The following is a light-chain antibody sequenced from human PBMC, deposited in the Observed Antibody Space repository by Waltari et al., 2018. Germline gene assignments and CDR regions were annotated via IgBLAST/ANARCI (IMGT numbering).Light chain of an antibody. CDR1: GSAAGASET. Sequence: QSALTQPASVAGSPGQSITISCSGIGSAAGASETASWHQHHPDKAPQLIIYDVTNRPSGVSDRFSASKSANTASLTISRLQPEDEADYFCSSQTLDGLILFGGGTRLTVL. CDR3: SSQTLDGLIL. J-gene: IGLJ2*01. V-gene: IGLV2-14*03. CDR2: DVT.